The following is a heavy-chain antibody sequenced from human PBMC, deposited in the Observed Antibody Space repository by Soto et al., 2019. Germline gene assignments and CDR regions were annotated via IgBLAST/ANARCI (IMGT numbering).Heavy chain of an antibody. CDR2: ISAYNGNT. J-gene: IGHJ3*02. Sequence: ASVKVSCKASGYTFTSYGISWVRHDPGQGLESMGWISAYNGNTNYDQKLQVRVTMTTDTSKSTSYMELRSLMSDDPAVDYFDRQGDFAWRDAFNIWGQGTMITASS. CDR3: DRQGDFAWRDAFNI. V-gene: IGHV1-18*04. CDR1: GYTFTSYG. D-gene: IGHD3-9*01.